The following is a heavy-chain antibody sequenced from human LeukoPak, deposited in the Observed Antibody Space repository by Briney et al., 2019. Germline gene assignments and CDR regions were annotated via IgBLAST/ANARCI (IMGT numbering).Heavy chain of an antibody. CDR1: GFTFSSYE. V-gene: IGHV3-48*03. J-gene: IGHJ4*02. CDR3: ARDRRAHN. Sequence: GGSLRLSCAASGFTFSSYEINWVRQAPGKGLEWVSYISNSGSAIYYADSVKGRFTVSRDNAKNSLYLQMNSLGAEDTAVYYCARDRRAHNWGQGTLVTVSS. CDR2: ISNSGSAI.